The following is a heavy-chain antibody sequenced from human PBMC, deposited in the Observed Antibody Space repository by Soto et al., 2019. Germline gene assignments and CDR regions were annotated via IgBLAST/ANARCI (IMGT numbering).Heavy chain of an antibody. D-gene: IGHD2-15*01. CDR1: GFSFSSYN. CDR2: ISSLSTYT. V-gene: IGHV3-21*02. CDR3: ARDPPLSSIVVVGVDDF. J-gene: IGHJ4*02. Sequence: EVQLVESGGGLVKPGGSLRLSCAASGFSFSSYNMNWVRQAPWNGLEWVSSISSLSTYTNYADSVKGRFTISRDNDKNSLYLQMDSLRVEDTAVYYCARDPPLSSIVVVGVDDFWGQGTLVTVAS.